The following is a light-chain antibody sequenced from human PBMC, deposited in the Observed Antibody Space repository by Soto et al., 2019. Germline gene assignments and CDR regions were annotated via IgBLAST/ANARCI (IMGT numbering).Light chain of an antibody. J-gene: IGKJ4*01. CDR1: QGISNY. Sequence: DIQLTQSPSFLSASVGDRVTITCRASQGISNYLAWYQQKPGKAPNLLIYGASTLHSGVPSRFSGSGSGTDFTLTISCLQPEDFASYYCQHLNSYPPTFGGGTKVEIK. CDR3: QHLNSYPPT. V-gene: IGKV1-9*01. CDR2: GAS.